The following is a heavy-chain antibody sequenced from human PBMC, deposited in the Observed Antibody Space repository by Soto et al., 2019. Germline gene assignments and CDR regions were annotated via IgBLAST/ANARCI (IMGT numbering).Heavy chain of an antibody. Sequence: QVQLLQSGAEVKKPGASVKVSCKASGYTFTNYGITWVRQAPGQGLEWMGWISAYNGDTHYTQRLQGRVTMTTDTYTRAEYMELRGLRSDETAVYYCARVPKRVGYFYYYMDVWGKGTTVTVSS. CDR1: GYTFTNYG. V-gene: IGHV1-18*01. CDR2: ISAYNGDT. J-gene: IGHJ6*03. CDR3: ARVPKRVGYFYYYMDV.